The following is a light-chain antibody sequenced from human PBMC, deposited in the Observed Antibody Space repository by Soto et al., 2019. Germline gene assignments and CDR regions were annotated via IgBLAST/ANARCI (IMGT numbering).Light chain of an antibody. CDR1: SSDVGGYNY. CDR2: HVS. Sequence: QSALNQPASVSGSPGQSITISCTGTSSDVGGYNYVSWYQQHPGKAPKLMIYHVSNRPSGVSNRFSGSKSGNTASLTISGLQAEDEADYYCSSYASSSTRVFGTGTKVTVL. CDR3: SSYASSSTRV. V-gene: IGLV2-14*03. J-gene: IGLJ1*01.